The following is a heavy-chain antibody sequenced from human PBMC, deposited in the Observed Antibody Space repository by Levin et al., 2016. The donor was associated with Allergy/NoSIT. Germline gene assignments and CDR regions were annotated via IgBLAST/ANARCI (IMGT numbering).Heavy chain of an antibody. Sequence: SETLSLTCTVSGGSISSSSYYWGWIRQPPGKGLEWIGSISYGGSTYYNPSLKSRVTISVDTSKNQFSLRLTSVTATDTAMYFCARHSPTVVTPEGLDYWGQGTLVTVSS. V-gene: IGHV4-39*01. D-gene: IGHD4-23*01. CDR3: ARHSPTVVTPEGLDY. J-gene: IGHJ4*02. CDR1: GGSISSSSYY. CDR2: ISYGGST.